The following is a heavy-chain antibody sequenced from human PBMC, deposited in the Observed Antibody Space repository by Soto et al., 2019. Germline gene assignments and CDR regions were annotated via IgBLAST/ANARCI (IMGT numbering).Heavy chain of an antibody. D-gene: IGHD3-3*02. CDR2: IIPIQDIT. CDR3: ARAVREAIFNGYHYYAMDA. V-gene: IGHV1-69*04. Sequence: QVQLVQSGAEVKMPGSSVKVSCKASGGTFSSYVFSWVRQAPGQGLEWMGRIIPIQDITDYAQKFQGRVRITADKSTRTAYMELSSLRSEDTAIYFCARAVREAIFNGYHYYAMDAWGQGTTVTVSS. CDR1: GGTFSSYV. J-gene: IGHJ6*02.